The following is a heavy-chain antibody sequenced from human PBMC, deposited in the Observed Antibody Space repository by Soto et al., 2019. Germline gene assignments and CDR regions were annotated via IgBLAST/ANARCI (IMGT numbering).Heavy chain of an antibody. V-gene: IGHV1-69*13. D-gene: IGHD3-16*02. J-gene: IGHJ6*04. CDR2: IIPIFGTA. Sequence: SVKVSCKASGGTFSSYAISWVRQAPGQGLEWMGGIIPIFGTANYAQKFQGRVTITADESTSTAYMELSSLRSEDTAVYYCARDPREGRSDHGDYYYGMDVWGEGTAGTGSS. CDR1: GGTFSSYA. CDR3: ARDPREGRSDHGDYYYGMDV.